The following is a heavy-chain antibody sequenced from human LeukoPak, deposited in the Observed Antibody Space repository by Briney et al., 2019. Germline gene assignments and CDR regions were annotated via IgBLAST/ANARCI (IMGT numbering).Heavy chain of an antibody. CDR2: INHSEST. CDR1: GGSFSGCY. Sequence: SETLSLTCAVYGGSFSGCYWSWIRQPPKKGLEWIGEINHSESTNYNPSLKSRVTISVDTSKNQFSLKLRSVTAADTAVYYCARGHVGSYAYYYYYGMDVWGQGTTVTVSS. D-gene: IGHD2-8*01. V-gene: IGHV4-34*01. CDR3: ARGHVGSYAYYYYYGMDV. J-gene: IGHJ6*02.